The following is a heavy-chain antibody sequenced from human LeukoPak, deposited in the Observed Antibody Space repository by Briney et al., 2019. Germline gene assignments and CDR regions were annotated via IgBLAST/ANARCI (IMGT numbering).Heavy chain of an antibody. Sequence: GRSLRLSCAASGFTFDDYAMHWVRQAPGKGLEWVSGISWNSGGIGYADSVKGRFTISRDNAKNSLYLQMNSLRAEDMALYYCAKAIGSSTGSFDYWGQGTLVTVSS. V-gene: IGHV3-9*03. CDR3: AKAIGSSTGSFDY. D-gene: IGHD2-2*01. CDR2: ISWNSGGI. J-gene: IGHJ4*02. CDR1: GFTFDDYA.